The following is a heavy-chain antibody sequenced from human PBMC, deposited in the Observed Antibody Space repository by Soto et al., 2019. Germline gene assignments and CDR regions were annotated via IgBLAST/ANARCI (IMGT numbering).Heavy chain of an antibody. V-gene: IGHV4-39*01. CDR1: GGSISSSGYY. J-gene: IGHJ5*02. D-gene: IGHD1-26*01. Sequence: QLHLQESGPGLVRPSETLSLTCTVSGGSISSSGYYWGWIRQPPGKGLEWIGDLSYSGNTYYNPSLKSRVTISVHTSKTQFSLKLSFVTAADTAVYYCARRPIVGADGFDPWGQGTLVTVSS. CDR2: LSYSGNT. CDR3: ARRPIVGADGFDP.